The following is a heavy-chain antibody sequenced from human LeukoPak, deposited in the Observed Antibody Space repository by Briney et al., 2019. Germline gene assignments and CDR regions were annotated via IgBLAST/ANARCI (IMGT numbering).Heavy chain of an antibody. CDR1: GFTFSTYG. Sequence: GGSLRLSCAASGFTFSTYGMHWVRQAPGKGLEWVAFIPYDGSNKYYADSLKGQFTISRDNSKNTLYLQMNSLRAEDAAVYYCAKDQYITSGGGFDYWGQGTLVTVSS. CDR2: IPYDGSNK. V-gene: IGHV3-30*02. D-gene: IGHD3-10*01. J-gene: IGHJ4*02. CDR3: AKDQYITSGGGFDY.